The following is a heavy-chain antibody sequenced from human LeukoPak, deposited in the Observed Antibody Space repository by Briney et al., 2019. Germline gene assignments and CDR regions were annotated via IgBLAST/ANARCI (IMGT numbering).Heavy chain of an antibody. J-gene: IGHJ4*02. CDR2: IIPIFGTA. CDR3: ASVPYDSSGYLDY. Sequence: GSSVKVSCKASGGTFSSYAISWVRQAPGQGLEWMGGIIPIFGTANYAQKFQGRVTITADESTSAAYMELSSLRSEDTAVYYCASVPYDSSGYLDYWGQGTLVTVSS. CDR1: GGTFSSYA. D-gene: IGHD3-22*01. V-gene: IGHV1-69*01.